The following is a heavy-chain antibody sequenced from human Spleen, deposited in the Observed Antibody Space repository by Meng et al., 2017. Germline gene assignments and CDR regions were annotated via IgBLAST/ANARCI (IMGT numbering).Heavy chain of an antibody. D-gene: IGHD3-10*01. CDR2: IYHSGST. J-gene: IGHJ4*02. V-gene: IGHV4-4*02. CDR1: GGSISSSNW. Sequence: VTVQESGPGLVKPSGTLSLTCAVSGGSISSSNWWSWVRQPPGKGLEWIGEIYHSGSTNYNPSLKSRVTISVDTSKNQFSLKLSSVTAADTAVYYCARVITMVRGRFDYWGQGTLVTVSS. CDR3: ARVITMVRGRFDY.